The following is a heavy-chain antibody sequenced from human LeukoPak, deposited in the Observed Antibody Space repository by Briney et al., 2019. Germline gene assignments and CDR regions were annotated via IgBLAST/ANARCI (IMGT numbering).Heavy chain of an antibody. J-gene: IGHJ4*02. CDR2: VYYTGAS. CDR1: GGSISSSSYY. CDR3: ARGAPPQN. Sequence: SETLSLACTVSGGSISSSSYYWGWIRQPPGKGLEWIGSVYYTGASYYNPSLKSRVTISIDTSKKHFSLKLTSVTAADTAVYYCARGAPPQNWGQGTLVTVSS. V-gene: IGHV4-39*07.